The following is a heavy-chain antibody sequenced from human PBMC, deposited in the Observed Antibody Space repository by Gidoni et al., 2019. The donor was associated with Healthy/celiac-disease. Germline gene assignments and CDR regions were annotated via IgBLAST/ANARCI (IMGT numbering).Heavy chain of an antibody. CDR3: ARDGGAGAVAGY. Sequence: QVQLQESGPGLVKPSQTLSRTCTGSGGSISSGSYYWSWIRQPAGKGLEWIGRIYPSGTTHSTPSLKSRVTISVDTSKTQFSLKLSSLTAADTAVYYCARDGGAGAVAGYWGQGTLVTVSS. CDR1: GGSISSGSYY. CDR2: IYPSGTT. J-gene: IGHJ4*02. D-gene: IGHD6-19*01. V-gene: IGHV4-61*02.